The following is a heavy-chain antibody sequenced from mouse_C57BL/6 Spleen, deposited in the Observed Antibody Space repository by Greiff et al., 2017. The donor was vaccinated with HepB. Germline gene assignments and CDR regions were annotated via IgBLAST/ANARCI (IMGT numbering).Heavy chain of an antibody. D-gene: IGHD2-5*01. CDR2: INPSSGYT. CDR1: GYTFTSYT. Sequence: QVQLQQSGAELARPGASVKMSCKASGYTFTSYTMHWVKQRPGQGLEWIGYINPSSGYTKYNQKFKDKDTLTADKSSSTAYMQLSSLTSEDSAVYYCARPYSNYWYFDVWGTGTTVTVSS. V-gene: IGHV1-4*01. CDR3: ARPYSNYWYFDV. J-gene: IGHJ1*03.